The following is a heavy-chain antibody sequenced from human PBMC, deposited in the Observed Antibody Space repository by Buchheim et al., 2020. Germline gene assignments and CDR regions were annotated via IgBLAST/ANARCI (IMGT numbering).Heavy chain of an antibody. CDR2: ISYDGSNK. Sequence: QVQLVESGGGMVQPGRSLRLSCAASGFTFSSYGMHWVRQAPGKGLEWVAVISYDGSNKYYADSVKGRFTISRDNSKNTLYLQMNSLRAEDTAVYYCASGDPWWNTMIVVVIKGFDYWGQGTL. J-gene: IGHJ4*02. CDR3: ASGDPWWNTMIVVVIKGFDY. D-gene: IGHD3-22*01. V-gene: IGHV3-30*03. CDR1: GFTFSSYG.